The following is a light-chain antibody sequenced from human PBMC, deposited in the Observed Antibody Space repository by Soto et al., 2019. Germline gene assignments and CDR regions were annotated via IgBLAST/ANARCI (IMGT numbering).Light chain of an antibody. CDR1: QSVSSN. J-gene: IGKJ1*01. Sequence: IVLTQSPATLSLSPGERATLSCRASQSVSSNLAWYQQKPGQAPRLLIYGASTRATGIPARFSGSGSGTEFTLTISSLQSEDFAVYDCQQRSNWLGTFGQGTKVDIK. CDR3: QQRSNWLGT. CDR2: GAS. V-gene: IGKV3-15*01.